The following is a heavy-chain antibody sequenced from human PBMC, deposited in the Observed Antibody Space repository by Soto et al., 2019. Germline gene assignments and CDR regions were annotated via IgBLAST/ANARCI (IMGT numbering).Heavy chain of an antibody. V-gene: IGHV1-69*13. J-gene: IGHJ5*02. CDR2: IIPIFGTA. CDR1: GGTLSSYA. D-gene: IGHD3-9*01. Sequence: PVKVSCKASGGTLSSYAISWGRQAPGQGLEWMGGIIPIFGTANYAQKFQGRVTITADESTSTAYMELSSLRSEDTAVYYCARDVHDILPDNWLDPWGQGTLVTVSS. CDR3: ARDVHDILPDNWLDP.